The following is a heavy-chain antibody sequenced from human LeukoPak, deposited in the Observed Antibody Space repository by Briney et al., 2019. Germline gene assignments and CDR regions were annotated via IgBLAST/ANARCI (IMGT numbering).Heavy chain of an antibody. CDR3: AKGRGIAAARNWFDP. D-gene: IGHD6-13*01. CDR1: GFTFSSYA. Sequence: PGGSLRLSCAASGFTFSSYAMSWVRQAPGKGLEWVSAISGSGGSTYYADSVKGRFTISRDNSKSTLYLQMNSLRAEDTAVYYCAKGRGIAAARNWFDPWGQGTLVTVSS. J-gene: IGHJ5*02. V-gene: IGHV3-23*01. CDR2: ISGSGGST.